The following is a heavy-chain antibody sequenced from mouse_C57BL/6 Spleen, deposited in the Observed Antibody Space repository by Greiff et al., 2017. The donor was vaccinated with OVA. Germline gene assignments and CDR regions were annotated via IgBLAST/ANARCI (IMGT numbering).Heavy chain of an antibody. J-gene: IGHJ1*03. CDR3: ARLDRDYYGSHWYFDV. Sequence: EVMLVESGGDLVKPGGSLKLSCAASGFTFSSYGMSWVRQTPDKRLEWVATISSGGSYTSYPDSVKGRFTISRDNAKNTLYLHMRSLKSEDAAMYYCARLDRDYYGSHWYFDVWGTGTTVTVSS. D-gene: IGHD1-1*01. V-gene: IGHV5-6*01. CDR1: GFTFSSYG. CDR2: ISSGGSYT.